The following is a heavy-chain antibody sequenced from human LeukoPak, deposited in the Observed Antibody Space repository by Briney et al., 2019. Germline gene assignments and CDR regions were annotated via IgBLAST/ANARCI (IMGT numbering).Heavy chain of an antibody. CDR3: ARDLSPHSSVPYYFDY. CDR2: TYYRSKWYN. CDR1: GDSASSNSAA. D-gene: IGHD6-19*01. V-gene: IGHV6-1*01. Sequence: SQTLSLTCAISGDSASSNSAAWNWIRQSPSRGLEWLGRTYYRSKWYNDYAVSVKSRITINPDTSKNQFSLQLNSVTPEDTAVYYCARDLSPHSSVPYYFDYWGQGTLVTVSS. J-gene: IGHJ4*02.